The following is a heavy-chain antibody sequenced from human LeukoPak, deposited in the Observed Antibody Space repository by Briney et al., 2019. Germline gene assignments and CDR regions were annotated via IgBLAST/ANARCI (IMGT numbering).Heavy chain of an antibody. D-gene: IGHD5-18*01. CDR1: GYTFTGYY. J-gene: IGHJ4*02. V-gene: IGHV1-2*02. CDR3: ARVDAAMVTGIDY. CDR2: INPNSGGT. Sequence: ASVKVSCKASGYTFTGYYMHWVRQAPGQGLEWMGWINPNSGGTNYAQKFQGRVTMTRDTSISTAYMELSRLRSDDTAVYYCARVDAAMVTGIDYWCQGTLVTVSA.